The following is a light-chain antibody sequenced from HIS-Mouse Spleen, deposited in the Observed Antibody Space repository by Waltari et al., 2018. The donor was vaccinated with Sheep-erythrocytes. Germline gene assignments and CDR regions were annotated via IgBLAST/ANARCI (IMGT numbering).Light chain of an antibody. CDR1: RRDVGGYNY. Sequence: QSALTQPPSASGSPGQSVPISCTGTRRDVGGYNYVSWYQQHPGKAPKLMIYEVSKRPSGVPDRFSGSKSGNTASLTVSGLQAEDEAEYYCSSYAGSNNWVFGGGTKLTVL. V-gene: IGLV2-8*01. J-gene: IGLJ3*02. CDR3: SSYAGSNNWV. CDR2: EVS.